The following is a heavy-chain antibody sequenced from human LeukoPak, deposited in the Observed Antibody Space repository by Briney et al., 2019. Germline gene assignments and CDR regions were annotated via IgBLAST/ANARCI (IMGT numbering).Heavy chain of an antibody. Sequence: SETLSLTCAVSGYSISSGYYWGWIRQPPGKGLEWIGSIYHSGSTYYNPSLKSRVTISVGTSKNQFSLKLSSVTAADTAVYYCARVGYGDPIDYWGQGTLVTVSS. CDR2: IYHSGST. J-gene: IGHJ4*02. D-gene: IGHD4-17*01. CDR3: ARVGYGDPIDY. V-gene: IGHV4-38-2*01. CDR1: GYSISSGYY.